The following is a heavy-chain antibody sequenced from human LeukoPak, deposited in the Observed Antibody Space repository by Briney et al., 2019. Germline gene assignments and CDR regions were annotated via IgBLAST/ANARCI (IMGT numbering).Heavy chain of an antibody. CDR2: IIPFVDIT. CDR1: GGTFDSYT. CDR3: ARDESPYYDVLTGYCAFDI. J-gene: IGHJ3*02. Sequence: RASVKVSCKASGGTFDSYTINWVRQAPGQGLEWMGGIIPFVDITNYAQRFQGRVTITADKSTTTVYMELTSLRSEDTAVYYCARDESPYYDVLTGYCAFDIWGQGTMVTVSS. D-gene: IGHD3-9*01. V-gene: IGHV1-69*17.